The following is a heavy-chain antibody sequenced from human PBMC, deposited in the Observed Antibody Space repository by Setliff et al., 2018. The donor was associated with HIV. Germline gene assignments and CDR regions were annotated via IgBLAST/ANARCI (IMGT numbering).Heavy chain of an antibody. J-gene: IGHJ4*02. CDR1: GFDFSEYY. D-gene: IGHD1-7*01. Sequence: GGSLRLSCTGSGFDFSEYYLIWIRQAPGKGLEWLSYISSSGSSLNYADSVKGRFTISRDNSRNSLYLQMNSLRVEDTAVYYCAREGITGTTLHPYWGQGTLVTVSS. CDR3: AREGITGTTLHPY. CDR2: ISSSGSSL. V-gene: IGHV3-11*04.